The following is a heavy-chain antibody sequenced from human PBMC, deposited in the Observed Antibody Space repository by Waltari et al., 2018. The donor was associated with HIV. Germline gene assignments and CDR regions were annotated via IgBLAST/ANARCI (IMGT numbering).Heavy chain of an antibody. Sequence: QVQLVEYGGGLVNPGGSLTLSCATSGFTCGHYYMTWIRQAPGKGLEWVSYIRSDTDTIYYADSVKGRFTISRDNAKNSLYLQMNRLSVEDTTVYYCARLKYSSGFFDYWGQGALVTVSS. CDR1: GFTCGHYY. D-gene: IGHD6-19*01. V-gene: IGHV3-11*01. CDR2: IRSDTDTI. J-gene: IGHJ4*02. CDR3: ARLKYSSGFFDY.